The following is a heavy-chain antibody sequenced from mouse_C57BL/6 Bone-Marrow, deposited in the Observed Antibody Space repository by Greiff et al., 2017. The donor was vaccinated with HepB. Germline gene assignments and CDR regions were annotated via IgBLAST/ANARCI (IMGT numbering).Heavy chain of an antibody. CDR1: GYTFTSYW. V-gene: IGHV1-64*01. CDR2: IHPNSGST. Sequence: QVQLQQPGAELVKPGASVKLSCKASGYTFTSYWMHWVKQRPGQGLEWIGMIHPNSGSTNYNEKFKSKATLTVDKSSSTAYMQLSSLTSEDSAVYYLASPSSHYYGYWYFDVWGTGTTVTVSS. D-gene: IGHD2-1*01. CDR3: ASPSSHYYGYWYFDV. J-gene: IGHJ1*03.